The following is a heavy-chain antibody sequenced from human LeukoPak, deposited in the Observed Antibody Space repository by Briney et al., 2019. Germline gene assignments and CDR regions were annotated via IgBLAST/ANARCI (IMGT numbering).Heavy chain of an antibody. V-gene: IGHV1-69*13. D-gene: IGHD1-1*01. CDR1: GYTFTSYA. Sequence: ASVKVSCKASGYTFTSYAISWVRQAPGQGLEWMGGIIPIFGTANYAQKFQGRVTITADESTSTAYMELSSLRSEDTAVYYCARALEEGVGTFDTGGQGTRVPVPS. CDR3: ARALEEGVGTFDT. CDR2: IIPIFGTA. J-gene: IGHJ4*02.